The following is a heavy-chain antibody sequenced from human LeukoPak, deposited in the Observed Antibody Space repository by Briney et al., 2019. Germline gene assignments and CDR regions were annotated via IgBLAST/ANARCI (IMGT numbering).Heavy chain of an antibody. CDR1: GFTFSSCA. CDR2: ISGSGGST. V-gene: IGHV3-23*01. J-gene: IGHJ3*02. CDR3: AKLARNYNDSSGYYYVSAFDI. D-gene: IGHD3-22*01. Sequence: GGSLRLSCAASGFTFSSCAMSWVRQAPGKGLEWVSAISGSGGSTYYADSVKGRFTISRDNSKNTLYLQMNSLRAEDTGVYYCAKLARNYNDSSGYYYVSAFDIWGQGTMVTVSS.